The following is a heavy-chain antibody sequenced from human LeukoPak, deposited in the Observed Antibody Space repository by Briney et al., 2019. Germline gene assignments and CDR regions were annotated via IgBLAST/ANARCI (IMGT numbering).Heavy chain of an antibody. V-gene: IGHV5-51*01. J-gene: IGHJ3*01. D-gene: IGHD6-19*01. Sequence: GESLQISCKVSGYTFITYWIGWVRQMPGKGLEWMGIIYPGDSDIRYNPSFQGQVTISVDKSINTAYLQWSSLKASATGIYYCARQKYSSGHDGFDVWGQGTMVTVSS. CDR3: ARQKYSSGHDGFDV. CDR1: GYTFITYW. CDR2: IYPGDSDI.